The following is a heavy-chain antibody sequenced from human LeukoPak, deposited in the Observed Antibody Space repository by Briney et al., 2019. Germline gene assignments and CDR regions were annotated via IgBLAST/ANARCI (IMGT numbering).Heavy chain of an antibody. CDR2: ISASGYST. Sequence: GGSLRLSCAASGFTFSDYWMQWVRQAPGKGLVWVSGISASGYSTYYADSVKGRFTISRDNSKNTLYLQLNSLRGEDTAVYYCAKVKEEHQRAYYFDYWGQGTLVTVSS. CDR3: AKVKEEHQRAYYFDY. D-gene: IGHD1-26*01. CDR1: GFTFSDYW. V-gene: IGHV3-23*01. J-gene: IGHJ4*02.